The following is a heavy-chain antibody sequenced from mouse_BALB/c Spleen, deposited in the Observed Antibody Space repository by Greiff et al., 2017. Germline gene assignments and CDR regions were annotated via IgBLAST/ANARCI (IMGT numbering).Heavy chain of an antibody. J-gene: IGHJ3*01. Sequence: VQGVESGPGLVQPSQSLSITCTVSGFSLTSYGVHWVRQSPGKGLEWLGVVWSGGSTDYNAAFISRLSISKDNSKSQVFFKMNSLQADDTAIYYCARTYGNYVGFAYWGQGTLVTVSA. D-gene: IGHD2-1*01. CDR2: VWSGGST. CDR3: ARTYGNYVGFAY. V-gene: IGHV2-4-1*01. CDR1: GFSLTSYG.